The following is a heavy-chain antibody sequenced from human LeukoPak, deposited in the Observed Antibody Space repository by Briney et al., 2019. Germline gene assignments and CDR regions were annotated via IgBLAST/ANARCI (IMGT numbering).Heavy chain of an antibody. CDR1: GFTFNNYA. J-gene: IGHJ4*02. V-gene: IGHV3-53*01. Sequence: GGSLRLSCAASGFTFNNYAMNWVRQAPGKGLEWVSVIYSGGSTYYADSVRGRFTISRDNSKNTLYLQMNNLGAEDTAVYYCARVSYYDSSGYYFLSYVDYWGQGTLVTVSS. CDR2: IYSGGST. D-gene: IGHD3-22*01. CDR3: ARVSYYDSSGYYFLSYVDY.